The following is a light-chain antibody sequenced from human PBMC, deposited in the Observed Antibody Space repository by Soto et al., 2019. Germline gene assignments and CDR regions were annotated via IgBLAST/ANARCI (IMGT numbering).Light chain of an antibody. CDR3: QQYGSSPPIT. V-gene: IGKV3-20*01. Sequence: EIVLTQSPATLSSFPGDRVTLSCRASQSVSSSYLAWYQQKPGQAPRLLIYGASSRATGIPDRFSGSGSGTDFTLTISRLEPEDFAVYYCQQYGSSPPITFGQGTRLEI. J-gene: IGKJ5*01. CDR1: QSVSSSY. CDR2: GAS.